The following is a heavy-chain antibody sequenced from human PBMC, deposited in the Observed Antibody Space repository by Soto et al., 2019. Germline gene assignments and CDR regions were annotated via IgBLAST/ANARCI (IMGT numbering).Heavy chain of an antibody. V-gene: IGHV1-2*02. Sequence: SEKVSCKASGYIFTDHHMQLVRQAPPQGLEWMGGINPNSGGTKYAQKFQGRVTMTRDTSISTAYMELSSLRSDDPAVYYCAREELPFYYYGMDVWGQGTTVTVSS. CDR1: GYIFTDHH. J-gene: IGHJ6*02. D-gene: IGHD1-7*01. CDR3: AREELPFYYYGMDV. CDR2: INPNSGGT.